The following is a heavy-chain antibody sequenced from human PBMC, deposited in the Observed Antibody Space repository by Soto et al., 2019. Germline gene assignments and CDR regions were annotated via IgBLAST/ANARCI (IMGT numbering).Heavy chain of an antibody. D-gene: IGHD6-6*01. CDR1: GGSVSSSSYY. CDR2: LYYSGST. J-gene: IGHJ5*02. V-gene: IGHV4-39*01. Sequence: SETLSLTCTVSGGSVSSSSYYWGWIRQPPGKGLEWIGSLYYSGSTYYNPSLKSRVTISVDTSKNQFSLKLSSVTAADTAVYNCARQTRIAARSYEGRSGWNWFYTLGQGALVPLSS. CDR3: ARQTRIAARSYEGRSGWNWFYT.